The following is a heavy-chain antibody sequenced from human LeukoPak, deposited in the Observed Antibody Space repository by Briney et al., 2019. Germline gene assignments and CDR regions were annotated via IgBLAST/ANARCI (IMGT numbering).Heavy chain of an antibody. CDR2: ISYDGSNK. J-gene: IGHJ4*02. V-gene: IGHV3-30-3*01. CDR3: EAEAHTSGSDFDY. D-gene: IGHD6-19*01. CDR1: GFTFSNYA. Sequence: GGSLRLSCAVSGFTFSNYAMHWVRQAPGKGLEWVAFISYDGSNKYYADSVKGRFTISRDNSKNTLYLQMNSLRPEDTAVYYCEAEAHTSGSDFDYWGQETLVTVSS.